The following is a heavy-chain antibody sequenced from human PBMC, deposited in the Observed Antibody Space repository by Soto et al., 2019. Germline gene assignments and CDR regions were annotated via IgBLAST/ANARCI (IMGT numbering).Heavy chain of an antibody. D-gene: IGHD3-22*01. CDR3: ARDQLYYNDISGRPLNAFDV. CDR1: GFTFSSYS. J-gene: IGHJ3*01. CDR2: IGIGSSAT. Sequence: GGSLRLSCAASGFTFSSYSMNWVRQAPGKGLEWVSYIGIGSSATYYADSVKGRFTISRDNAKNSLYLQMNSLRAEDTAVYYCARDQLYYNDISGRPLNAFDVWGQGTMVTVSS. V-gene: IGHV3-48*01.